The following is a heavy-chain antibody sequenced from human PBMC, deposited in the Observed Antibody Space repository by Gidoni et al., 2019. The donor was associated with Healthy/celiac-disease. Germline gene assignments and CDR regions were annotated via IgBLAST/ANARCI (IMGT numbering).Heavy chain of an antibody. J-gene: IGHJ4*02. Sequence: MHWVRQAPGQGLEWMVIINPSGGSTSYAQKLQGRVTMIRNTSTSTVYMELRSLRSEDTAVYYCAILYYDSSGYYNPPDYWGQGTLVTVSS. CDR2: INPSGGST. V-gene: IGHV1-46*01. CDR3: AILYYDSSGYYNPPDY. D-gene: IGHD3-22*01.